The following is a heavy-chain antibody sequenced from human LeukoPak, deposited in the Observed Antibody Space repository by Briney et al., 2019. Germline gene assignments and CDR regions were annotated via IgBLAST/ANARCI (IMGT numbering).Heavy chain of an antibody. CDR3: AKGPDFWGVAYNWFDP. D-gene: IGHD3-3*01. CDR1: GFTFSSYG. Sequence: PGGSLRLSCAASGFTFSSYGMHWVRQAPGKGLEWVAFIRYDGSNKYYADSVKGRFTISRDNSKNTLYLQMNSLRAEDTAVYYCAKGPDFWGVAYNWFDPWGQGTLVTVSS. J-gene: IGHJ5*02. CDR2: IRYDGSNK. V-gene: IGHV3-30*02.